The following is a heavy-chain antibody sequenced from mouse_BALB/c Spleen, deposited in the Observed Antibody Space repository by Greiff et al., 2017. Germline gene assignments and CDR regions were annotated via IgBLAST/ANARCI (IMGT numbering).Heavy chain of an antibody. D-gene: IGHD2-14*01. V-gene: IGHV5-17*02. J-gene: IGHJ2*01. CDR2: ISSGSSTI. CDR1: GFTFSSFG. Sequence: EVHLVESGGGLVQPGGSRKLSCAASGFTFSSFGMHWVRQAPEKGLEWVAYISSGSSTIYYADTVKGRFTISRDNPKNTLFLQMTSLRSEDTAMYYCARDLGRFDYWGQGTTLTVSS. CDR3: ARDLGRFDY.